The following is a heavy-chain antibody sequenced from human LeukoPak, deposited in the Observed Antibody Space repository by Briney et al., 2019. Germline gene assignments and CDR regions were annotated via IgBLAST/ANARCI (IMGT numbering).Heavy chain of an antibody. CDR2: IGGSSRSG. CDR1: GFTFSDYS. D-gene: IGHD6-13*01. V-gene: IGHV3-21*01. Sequence: GGSLRLSCAASGFTFSDYSMNWVRQAPGRGLEWVSSIGGSSRSGFYADSMKGRFTISRDNTRNSLYLQMNSLRAEDTAVYYCAREISAGGFDYWGQGTLVTVPS. J-gene: IGHJ4*02. CDR3: AREISAGGFDY.